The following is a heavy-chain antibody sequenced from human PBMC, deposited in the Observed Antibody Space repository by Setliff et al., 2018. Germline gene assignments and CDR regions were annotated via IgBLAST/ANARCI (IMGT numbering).Heavy chain of an antibody. J-gene: IGHJ4*01. CDR2: IIPILGIA. Sequence: ASVKVSCKASGYTFTSYYMHWVRQAPGQGLEWMGIIIPILGIANYAQKFQGRVTMTRDTSTSTVYMDMSSLRSEDTAVYYCARDGNNWNDLDYWGHGTLVTVSS. CDR1: GYTFTSYY. D-gene: IGHD1-20*01. V-gene: IGHV1-46*01. CDR3: ARDGNNWNDLDY.